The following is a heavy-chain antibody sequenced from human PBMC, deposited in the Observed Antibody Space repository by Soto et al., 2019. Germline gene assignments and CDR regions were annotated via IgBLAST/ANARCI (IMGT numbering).Heavy chain of an antibody. Sequence: PQASVKVSCKASGYTFTSYDIYWVRQATGQGLEWMGWVNPNTGNSGYAQKFQGRVTMTSDTSISTAHMELSSLRSEDTAVYYCARRAETNGWNGFGADKYYFDFWGQGTLVTVSS. CDR2: VNPNTGNS. V-gene: IGHV1-8*01. D-gene: IGHD1-1*01. J-gene: IGHJ4*02. CDR1: GYTFTSYD. CDR3: ARRAETNGWNGFGADKYYFDF.